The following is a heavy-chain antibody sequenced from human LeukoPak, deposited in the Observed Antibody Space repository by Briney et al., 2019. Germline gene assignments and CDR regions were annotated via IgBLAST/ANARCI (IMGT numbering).Heavy chain of an antibody. D-gene: IGHD3-22*01. CDR3: ARVLDYYDSSGLSEFDY. Sequence: GASVKVSCKASGYTFTSYGISWVRQAPGQGLEWMGWISAYNGNTNYAQKLQGRVTMTTDTSTSTAYMELRSLRSDDTAVYYCARVLDYYDSSGLSEFDYWGQGTLSPPPQ. J-gene: IGHJ4*02. CDR2: ISAYNGNT. V-gene: IGHV1-18*01. CDR1: GYTFTSYG.